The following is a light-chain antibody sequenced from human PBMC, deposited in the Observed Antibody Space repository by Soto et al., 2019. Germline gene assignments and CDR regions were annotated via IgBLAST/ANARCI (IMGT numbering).Light chain of an antibody. Sequence: EIVMTQSPATLSETPGERATLSSRASQSVSSSSLAWYQQKPGQAPRLLIYGASSRATGIPDRFSGSGSGTDFTLTISRLEPEDFAVYYCQQYGSSPKTFGQGTKVDIK. CDR3: QQYGSSPKT. CDR2: GAS. V-gene: IGKV3-20*01. J-gene: IGKJ1*01. CDR1: QSVSSSS.